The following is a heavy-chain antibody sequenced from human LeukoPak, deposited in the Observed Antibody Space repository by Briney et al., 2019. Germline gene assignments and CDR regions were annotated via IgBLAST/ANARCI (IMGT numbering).Heavy chain of an antibody. CDR1: GLSVSAYY. D-gene: IGHD6-13*01. CDR2: IDSGGSGGST. V-gene: IGHV3-53*01. J-gene: IGHJ4*02. CDR3: ASERDSSLWSYY. Sequence: QPGGSLRLSCAACGLSVSAYYMSWVRQAPRKGLEWVSVIDSGGSGGSTYYADSVKGRFTISRDNSKNTLFLQMNSLRAEDAAVYYCASERDSSLWSYYWGQGTLVTVSS.